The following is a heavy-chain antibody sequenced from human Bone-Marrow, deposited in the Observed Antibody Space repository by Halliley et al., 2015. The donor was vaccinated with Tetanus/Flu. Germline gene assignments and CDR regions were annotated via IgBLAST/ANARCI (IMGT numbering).Heavy chain of an antibody. CDR3: ARTYSSGWHSPFDF. CDR2: IYPVYSDT. Sequence: WIGLIYPVYSDTKYSPSSRGQVTVSVDKSSRTAYLQWRSLKASDSALYYCARTYSSGWHSPFDFWGQGTLVTVSS. J-gene: IGHJ4*02. V-gene: IGHV5-51*01. D-gene: IGHD6-19*01.